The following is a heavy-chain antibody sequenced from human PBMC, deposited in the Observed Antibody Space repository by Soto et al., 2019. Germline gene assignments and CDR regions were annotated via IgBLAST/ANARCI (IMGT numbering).Heavy chain of an antibody. CDR3: ARGGGYCSSTSCYPYWYFDL. V-gene: IGHV4-38-2*01. CDR1: GYSISSGYY. J-gene: IGHJ2*01. D-gene: IGHD2-2*01. Sequence: SETLSLTCAVSGYSISSGYYWDWIRQPPGKGLEWIGSIYHSGSTYYNPSLKSRVTISVDTSKNQFSLKLSSVTAADTAVYYCARGGGYCSSTSCYPYWYFDLWGRGTLVTVSS. CDR2: IYHSGST.